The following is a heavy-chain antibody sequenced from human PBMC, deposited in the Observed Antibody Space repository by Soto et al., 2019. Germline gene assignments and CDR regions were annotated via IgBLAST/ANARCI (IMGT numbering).Heavy chain of an antibody. CDR2: IYYSGST. CDR3: ARHVPYCSDTSHCAYGMDV. CDR1: GGSISSYY. V-gene: IGHV4-59*08. J-gene: IGHJ6*02. D-gene: IGHD2-2*01. Sequence: QVQLQESGPGLVKPSETLSLTCTVSGGSISSYYWSWIRQPPGKGLEWIGYIYYSGSTNYNPSLKSRVTISVDTSKNQFSLKLSSVTAADTAVYYWARHVPYCSDTSHCAYGMDVWGQGTTVTVSS.